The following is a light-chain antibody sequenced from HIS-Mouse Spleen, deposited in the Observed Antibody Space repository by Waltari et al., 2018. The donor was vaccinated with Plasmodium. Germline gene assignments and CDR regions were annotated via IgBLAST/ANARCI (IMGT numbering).Light chain of an antibody. J-gene: IGLJ3*02. Sequence: QPVLTQPPSSSASPGESARLTCTLPSDINVGSYNIYWYQTTPGSPPRYLLYYNSDSDKGQGSGVPSRFSGSKDASANTGILLISGLQSEDEADYYCMIWPSNASGVFGGGTKLTVL. CDR2: YNSDSDK. V-gene: IGLV5-37*01. CDR1: SDINVGSYN. CDR3: MIWPSNASGV.